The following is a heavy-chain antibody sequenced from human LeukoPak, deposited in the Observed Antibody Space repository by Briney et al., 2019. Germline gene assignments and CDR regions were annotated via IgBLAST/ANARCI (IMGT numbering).Heavy chain of an antibody. J-gene: IGHJ5*02. CDR2: IIPIFGTA. Sequence: GASVKVSCKASAGTFSSYAISWVRQAPGQGLEWMGRIIPIFGTANYAQKFQGRVTITTDESTSTAYMELSSLRSEDTAVYYCARVFREYSYGNAWFDPWGQGTLDTVSS. V-gene: IGHV1-69*05. D-gene: IGHD5-18*01. CDR3: ARVFREYSYGNAWFDP. CDR1: AGTFSSYA.